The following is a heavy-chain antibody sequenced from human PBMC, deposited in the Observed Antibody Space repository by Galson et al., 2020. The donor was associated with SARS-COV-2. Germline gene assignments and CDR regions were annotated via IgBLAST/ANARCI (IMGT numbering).Heavy chain of an antibody. D-gene: IGHD2-21*01. CDR1: GYTFTNYD. CDR3: ARVPTLNCPDV. V-gene: IGHV1-18*01. J-gene: IGHJ6*02. Sequence: GESLKISCKASGYTFTNYDFIWVRQAPGHGLEWMGWISTYSGDANYAQHLQGRVTMTTDTSTTTAYLQVRSLRSDDSAVYYCARVPTLNCPDVWGQGTTVIVSS. CDR2: ISTYSGDA.